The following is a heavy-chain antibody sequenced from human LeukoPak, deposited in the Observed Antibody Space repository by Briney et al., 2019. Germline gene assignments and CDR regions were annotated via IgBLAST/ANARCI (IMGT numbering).Heavy chain of an antibody. J-gene: IGHJ4*02. CDR3: AKSPTPYSSGWYRFDY. V-gene: IGHV3-23*01. D-gene: IGHD6-19*01. Sequence: GGSLRLSCAASGFTFSSYGMSWVRQAPGKGLEWVSAISGSGGSTYYADSVKGRFTISRDNSKNTLYLQMNSLRAEDTAVCYCAKSPTPYSSGWYRFDYWGQGTLVTVSS. CDR2: ISGSGGST. CDR1: GFTFSSYG.